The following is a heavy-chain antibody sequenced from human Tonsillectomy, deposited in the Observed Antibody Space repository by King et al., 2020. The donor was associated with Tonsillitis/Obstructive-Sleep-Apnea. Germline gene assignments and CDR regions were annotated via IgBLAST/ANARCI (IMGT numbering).Heavy chain of an antibody. CDR3: ARDVRSYYDFWSGYFQGDCWFDP. Sequence: VQLVESGAEVKKPGASVKVSCKASGYTFTSYGISWVRQAPGQGLEWMGWISAYNGNTNYAQKLQGRVTMTTDTSTSTAYMELRSLRSDDTAVYYCARDVRSYYDFWSGYFQGDCWFDPWGQGTLVTVSS. D-gene: IGHD3-3*01. V-gene: IGHV1-18*01. CDR2: ISAYNGNT. J-gene: IGHJ5*02. CDR1: GYTFTSYG.